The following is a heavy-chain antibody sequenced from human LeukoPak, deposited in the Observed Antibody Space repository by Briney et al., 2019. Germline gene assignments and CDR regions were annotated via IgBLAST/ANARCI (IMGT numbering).Heavy chain of an antibody. V-gene: IGHV1-46*01. Sequence: ASVKVSCKASGYTFTSYYIHWVRQAPGQGLEWMGIINPRGGTTSYAQKFQGRVAMTRDTSTSTVCMELSSLRSEDTALYYCARRLGYCSSTSCYGIDYWGQGTLVTVSS. CDR3: ARRLGYCSSTSCYGIDY. J-gene: IGHJ4*02. CDR1: GYTFTSYY. CDR2: INPRGGTT. D-gene: IGHD2-2*01.